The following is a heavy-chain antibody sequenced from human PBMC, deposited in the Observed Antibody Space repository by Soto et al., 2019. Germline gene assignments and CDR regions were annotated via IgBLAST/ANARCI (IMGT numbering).Heavy chain of an antibody. CDR1: GYTFTGYY. J-gene: IGHJ4*02. CDR3: ARSQNAGLRFLEWLSPPDY. D-gene: IGHD3-3*01. V-gene: IGHV1-2*02. CDR2: INPNSGGT. Sequence: VKVSCKASGYTFTGYYMHWVRQAPGQGLEWMGWINPNSGGTNYAQKFQGRVTMTRDTSISTAYMELSRLRSDDTAVYYCARSQNAGLRFLEWLSPPDYWGQGTLVTVPQ.